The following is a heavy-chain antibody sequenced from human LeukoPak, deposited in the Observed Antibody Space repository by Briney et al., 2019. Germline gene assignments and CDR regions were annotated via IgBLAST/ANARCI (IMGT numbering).Heavy chain of an antibody. D-gene: IGHD3-22*01. CDR2: IYHSGST. J-gene: IGHJ3*02. Sequence: PGGSLRLSCTASGFTVSSNYMSWVRQPPGKGLEWIGEIYHSGSTNYNPSLKSRVTISVDKSKNQFSLKLSSVTAADTAVYYCARVWYYYDSSGYYSGAFDIWGQGTMVTVSS. CDR3: ARVWYYYDSSGYYSGAFDI. CDR1: GFTVSSNY. V-gene: IGHV4-4*02.